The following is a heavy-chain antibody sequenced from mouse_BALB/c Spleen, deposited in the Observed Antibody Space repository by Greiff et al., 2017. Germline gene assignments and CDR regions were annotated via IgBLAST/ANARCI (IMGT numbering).Heavy chain of an antibody. V-gene: IGHV10-1*02. CDR1: GFTFNTYA. CDR2: IRSKSNNYAT. Sequence: EVKVVESGGGLVQPKGSLKLSCAASGFTFNTYAMNWVRQAPGKGLEWVARIRSKSNNYATYYADSVKDRFTISRDDSQSMLYLQMNNLKTEDTAMYYCVRHEDYDPFAYWGQGTLSLSLQ. CDR3: VRHEDYDPFAY. J-gene: IGHJ3*01. D-gene: IGHD2-4*01.